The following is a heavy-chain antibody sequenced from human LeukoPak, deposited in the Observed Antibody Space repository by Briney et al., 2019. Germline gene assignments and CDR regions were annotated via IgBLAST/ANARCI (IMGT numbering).Heavy chain of an antibody. V-gene: IGHV5-51*01. D-gene: IGHD3-3*01. CDR3: ARHVVRYYDFWSAYSDV. CDR2: VYPRDSDT. CDR1: GYNFTNYW. Sequence: GESLKISCKTSGYNFTNYWIAWVRQMPGKGLEWMGIVYPRDSDTRFSPSFQGQVTFPADKSISTAYLQWSRLQASDTTMYYCARHVVRYYDFWSAYSDVWGQGTMVTVSS. J-gene: IGHJ3*01.